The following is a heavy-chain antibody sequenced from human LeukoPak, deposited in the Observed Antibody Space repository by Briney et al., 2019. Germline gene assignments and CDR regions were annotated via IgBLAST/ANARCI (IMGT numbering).Heavy chain of an antibody. D-gene: IGHD4-23*01. V-gene: IGHV1-18*01. J-gene: IGHJ4*02. CDR3: ARGDHGGNPDY. Sequence: ASVKVSCKAPGYTFTNYGINWVRQAPGQGLEWMGWISGYNGNTNYAQKLQGGVTMTTDTSTTTAYMGLRSLRADDTAMYYCARGDHGGNPDYWGQGTLVTVSS. CDR2: ISGYNGNT. CDR1: GYTFTNYG.